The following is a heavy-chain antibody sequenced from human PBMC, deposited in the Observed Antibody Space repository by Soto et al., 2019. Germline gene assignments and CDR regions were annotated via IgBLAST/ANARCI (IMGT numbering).Heavy chain of an antibody. D-gene: IGHD4-17*01. J-gene: IGHJ6*02. Sequence: PAGSLRLSCAASGFTFSNYWMHSVRQAQGKGLVWVSRINTDGSGTTYADSVNGRFTISRDNAKNTVFLAMKNLRAEDTAVYYCSRDSYAPHVWGQGTTVTVSS. V-gene: IGHV3-74*03. CDR3: SRDSYAPHV. CDR2: INTDGSGT. CDR1: GFTFSNYW.